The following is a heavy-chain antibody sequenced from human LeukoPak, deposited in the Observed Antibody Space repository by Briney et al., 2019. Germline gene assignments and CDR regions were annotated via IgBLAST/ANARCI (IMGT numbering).Heavy chain of an antibody. CDR2: ISSSGSTI. CDR1: GFTFSSYE. D-gene: IGHD1-7*01. Sequence: GGSLRLSCAASGFTFSSYEMNWVCQAPGKGLEWVSYISSSGSTIYYADSVKGRFTISRDNAKNSLYLQMNSLRAEDTAVYYCARVGAYNWNYICDCWGQGTLVTVSS. V-gene: IGHV3-48*03. J-gene: IGHJ4*02. CDR3: ARVGAYNWNYICDC.